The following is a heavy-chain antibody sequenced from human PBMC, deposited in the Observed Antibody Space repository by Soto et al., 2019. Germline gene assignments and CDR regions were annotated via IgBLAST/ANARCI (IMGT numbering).Heavy chain of an antibody. V-gene: IGHV3-64D*06. D-gene: IGHD3-22*01. CDR1: GFTFSSYA. CDR2: ISTNGGST. Sequence: HPGGSLRLSCSASGFTFSSYAMHWVRQAPGKGLEYVSSISTNGGSTHYADSVKGRFTISRDNSKNMQYLQMSSLRADDTAVYYCVKGEYYYDSSGYYPFDYWGQGT. CDR3: VKGEYYYDSSGYYPFDY. J-gene: IGHJ4*02.